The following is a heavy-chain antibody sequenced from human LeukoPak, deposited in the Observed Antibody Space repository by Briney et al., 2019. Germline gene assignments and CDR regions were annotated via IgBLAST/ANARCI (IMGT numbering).Heavy chain of an antibody. Sequence: SETLSLTCTVSGGPISSGGYYWSWIRQHPGKGLEWIGYIYYSGSTYYNPSLKSRVTISVDTSKNQFSLKLSSVTAADTAAYYCARDYDSSGIFDYWGQGTLVTVSS. J-gene: IGHJ4*02. D-gene: IGHD3-22*01. V-gene: IGHV4-31*03. CDR3: ARDYDSSGIFDY. CDR2: IYYSGST. CDR1: GGPISSGGYY.